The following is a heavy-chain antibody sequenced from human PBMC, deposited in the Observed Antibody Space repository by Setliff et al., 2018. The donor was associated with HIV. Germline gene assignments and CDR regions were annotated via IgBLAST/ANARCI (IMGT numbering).Heavy chain of an antibody. CDR2: IYHSGST. Sequence: SETLRLSCAASGFTVSSNYMSWVRQPPGKGLEWIGEIYHSGSTNYNPSLKSRVTISVDKSKNQFSLKLTSVTAADTAVYYCARDRPSSSWYFSAFDIWGQGTMVTVSS. J-gene: IGHJ3*02. D-gene: IGHD6-13*01. CDR3: ARDRPSSSWYFSAFDI. CDR1: GFTVSSNY. V-gene: IGHV4-4*02.